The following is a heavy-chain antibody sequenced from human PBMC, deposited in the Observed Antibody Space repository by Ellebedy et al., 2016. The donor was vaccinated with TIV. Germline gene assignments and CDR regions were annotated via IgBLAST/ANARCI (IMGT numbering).Heavy chain of an antibody. CDR1: GFTFSSYA. CDR3: VRDRNYPNDVFDL. CDR2: ISGSGGST. Sequence: GESLKISXAASGFTFSSYAMSWVRQAPGKGLEWVSSISGSGGSTYYADSVKGRFTISRDNSRSTVSLQMNSLRAEDTAPYYCVRDRNYPNDVFDLWGQGTVVTVSS. V-gene: IGHV3-23*01. D-gene: IGHD5-24*01. J-gene: IGHJ3*01.